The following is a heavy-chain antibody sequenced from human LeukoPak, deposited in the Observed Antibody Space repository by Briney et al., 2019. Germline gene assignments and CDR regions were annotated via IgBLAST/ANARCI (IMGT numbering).Heavy chain of an antibody. CDR2: ISGSGGST. J-gene: IGHJ4*02. D-gene: IGHD1-26*01. CDR3: AGEWELPYYFDY. Sequence: PGGSLRLSCAASGFTFSSYAMSWVRQAPGKGLEWVSAISGSGGSTYYADSVKGRFIISRDNSKNTLYLQMNSLRAEDTAVYYCAGEWELPYYFDYWGQGTLVTVSS. CDR1: GFTFSSYA. V-gene: IGHV3-23*01.